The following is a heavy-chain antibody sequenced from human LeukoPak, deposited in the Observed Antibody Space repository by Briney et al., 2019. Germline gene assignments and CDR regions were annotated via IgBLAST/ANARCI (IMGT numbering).Heavy chain of an antibody. CDR2: ISSDGSNT. J-gene: IGHJ4*02. Sequence: GRSLRLSCAASGFTFNKYYMHWVRQAPGKGLVWVSRISSDGSNTNYADSVKGRFTISRDNAKNTLYLQMNSLRAEDTAVYYCIRVPYWGQGALVTVSS. V-gene: IGHV3-74*01. CDR1: GFTFNKYY. CDR3: IRVPY.